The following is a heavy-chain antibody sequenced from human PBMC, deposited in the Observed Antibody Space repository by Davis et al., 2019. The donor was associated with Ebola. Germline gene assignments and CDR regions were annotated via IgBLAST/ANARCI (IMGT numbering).Heavy chain of an antibody. Sequence: PGGSLRLSCAASGFTFRNFCMSWVRQAPGKGLEWVANIKDDGSEKYYVDSVKGRFTISRDNAKNSLYLQMNSLRAEDTAVYYCASGQHDVWSAYYGYWGQGTLVTVSS. CDR3: ASGQHDVWSAYYGY. D-gene: IGHD3-3*01. V-gene: IGHV3-7*03. J-gene: IGHJ4*02. CDR2: IKDDGSEK. CDR1: GFTFRNFC.